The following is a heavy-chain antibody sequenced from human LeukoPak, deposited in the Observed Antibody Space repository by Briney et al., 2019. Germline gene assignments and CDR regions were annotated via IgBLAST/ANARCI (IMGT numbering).Heavy chain of an antibody. CDR1: GGSFSGYY. CDR3: ARDQFRAFGI. Sequence: NSSETLSLTCAVYGGSFSGYYWSWIRQPPGKGLEWIGEINHSGSTNYNPSLKSRVTISVDTSKNQFSLKLSSVTAADTAVYFCARDQFRAFGIWGQGTTVTVSS. V-gene: IGHV4-34*01. J-gene: IGHJ3*02. CDR2: INHSGST. D-gene: IGHD2-21*01.